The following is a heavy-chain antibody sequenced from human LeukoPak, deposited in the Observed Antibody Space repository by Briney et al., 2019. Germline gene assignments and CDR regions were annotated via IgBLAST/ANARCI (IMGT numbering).Heavy chain of an antibody. CDR3: AREGSGSSDWFFYYYGMDV. V-gene: IGHV3-74*01. J-gene: IGHJ6*02. CDR2: ITSDGSST. Sequence: PGGSLRLSCAASGFTFSNHWMHWVRQAPGKGLVWVSRITSDGSSTSYADSVKGRFIISRDNAQKTLYLQMNSLRAEDTAVYYCAREGSGSSDWFFYYYGMDVWGQGTTVTVSS. CDR1: GFTFSNHW. D-gene: IGHD6-19*01.